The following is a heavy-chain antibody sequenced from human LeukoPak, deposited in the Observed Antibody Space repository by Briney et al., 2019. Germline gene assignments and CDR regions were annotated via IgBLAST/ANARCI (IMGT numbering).Heavy chain of an antibody. Sequence: GGSLRLSCAASGFSFSKYAMHWVRQAPGKGLEWVAVISFDETKKYYADSVKGRFTISRDNSNNTLFLQMNSLKTEDTPVYFCARMKVIKGASLDYWGQGSLVTVSS. CDR1: GFSFSKYA. CDR3: ARMKVIKGASLDY. J-gene: IGHJ4*02. CDR2: ISFDETKK. D-gene: IGHD2/OR15-2a*01. V-gene: IGHV3-30-3*01.